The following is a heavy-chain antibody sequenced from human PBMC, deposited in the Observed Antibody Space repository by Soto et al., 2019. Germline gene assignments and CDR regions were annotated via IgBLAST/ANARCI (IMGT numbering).Heavy chain of an antibody. V-gene: IGHV1-46*01. J-gene: IGHJ4*02. CDR2: INPSGGST. Sequence: GASVKVSCKASGHTFTSYYMHWVLQAPGQGLEWMGIINPSGGSTSYAQKFQGRVTMTRDTSTSTVYMELSSLRSEDTAVYYCARDGRYCSGGSCSMGLYFDYWGQGTLVTVS. CDR3: ARDGRYCSGGSCSMGLYFDY. D-gene: IGHD2-15*01. CDR1: GHTFTSYY.